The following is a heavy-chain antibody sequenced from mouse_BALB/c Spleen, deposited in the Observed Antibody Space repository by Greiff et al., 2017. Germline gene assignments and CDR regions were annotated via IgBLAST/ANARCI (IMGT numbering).Heavy chain of an antibody. CDR1: GFNIKDYY. Sequence: EVQLQQSGAELLRSGASVKLSCTASGFNIKDYYMHWVKQRPEQGLEWIGWIDPENGDTEYAPKFQGKATMTADTSSNTAYLQLSSLTSEDTAVYYWNAPSYYGNYPFDYWGQGTTLTVSS. CDR3: NAPSYYGNYPFDY. D-gene: IGHD2-10*01. J-gene: IGHJ2*01. V-gene: IGHV14-4*02. CDR2: IDPENGDT.